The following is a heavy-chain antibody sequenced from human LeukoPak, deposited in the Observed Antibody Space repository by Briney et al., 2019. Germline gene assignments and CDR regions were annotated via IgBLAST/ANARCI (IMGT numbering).Heavy chain of an antibody. D-gene: IGHD4-17*01. J-gene: IGHJ4*02. CDR3: ATVTTATTSYYFDY. Sequence: GGSLRLSCAASGFTFRDYYMSWIRQAPGKGLEWVSYISTSGYTIYYADSVKGRFTVSRDNAQNSLYLQMNSLRAEDTAVYYCATVTTATTSYYFDYWGQGTLVTVSS. CDR2: ISTSGYTI. CDR1: GFTFRDYY. V-gene: IGHV3-11*01.